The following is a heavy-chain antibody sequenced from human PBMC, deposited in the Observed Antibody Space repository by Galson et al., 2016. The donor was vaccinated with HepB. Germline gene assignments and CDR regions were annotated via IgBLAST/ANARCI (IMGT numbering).Heavy chain of an antibody. CDR3: ARDYTWGACDI. V-gene: IGHV3-7*03. J-gene: IGHJ3*02. Sequence: SLRLSCAAAEFSFSSSWMTWVRQAPGKGLEWVANIRPDGIEINYVDSVRGRFTISRDNAKNSLYLQMNSLRAEDTAIYYCARDYTWGACDIWGHGTLVTASS. CDR2: IRPDGIEI. D-gene: IGHD2-2*02. CDR1: EFSFSSSW.